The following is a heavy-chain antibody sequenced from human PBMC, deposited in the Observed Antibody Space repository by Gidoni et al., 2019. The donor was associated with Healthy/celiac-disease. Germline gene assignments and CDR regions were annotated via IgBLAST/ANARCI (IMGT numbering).Heavy chain of an antibody. Sequence: EVQLVESGGGLVQPGGSLRLSCAASGFRFGSDSMNWVRQAPGKGLEWVSYISSSSSTIYYADSVKGRFTISRDNAKNSLYLQMNSLRDEDTAVYYCARGEYDFWSGYPPGGMDVWGQGTTVTVSS. CDR3: ARGEYDFWSGYPPGGMDV. J-gene: IGHJ6*02. CDR1: GFRFGSDS. CDR2: ISSSSSTI. V-gene: IGHV3-48*02. D-gene: IGHD3-3*01.